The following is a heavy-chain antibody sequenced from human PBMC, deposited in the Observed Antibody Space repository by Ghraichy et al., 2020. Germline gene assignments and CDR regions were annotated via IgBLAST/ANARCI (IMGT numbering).Heavy chain of an antibody. CDR2: IKQDGSEK. V-gene: IGHV3-7*01. CDR3: ARDPRAVAGRGDYFDY. Sequence: GGSLRLSCAASGFTFSSYWMSWVRQAPGKGLEWVANIKQDGSEKYYVDSVKGRFTISRDNAKNSLYLQMNSLRAEDTAVYYCARDPRAVAGRGDYFDYWGQGTLVTVSS. D-gene: IGHD6-19*01. J-gene: IGHJ4*02. CDR1: GFTFSSYW.